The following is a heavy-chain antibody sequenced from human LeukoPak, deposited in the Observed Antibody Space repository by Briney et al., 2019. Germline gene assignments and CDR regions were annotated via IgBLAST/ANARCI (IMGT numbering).Heavy chain of an antibody. J-gene: IGHJ6*03. Sequence: SQTLSLTCTVSGGSISSGSYYWSWIRQSPGKGLEWIGYIYYRGSTDNNPSLKGRVTISVDTSKNQFSLRLSSVTAADTAVYYCARDRNRYMDVWGKGTTVTVSS. V-gene: IGHV4-61*01. CDR3: ARDRNRYMDV. D-gene: IGHD2/OR15-2a*01. CDR2: IYYRGST. CDR1: GGSISSGSYY.